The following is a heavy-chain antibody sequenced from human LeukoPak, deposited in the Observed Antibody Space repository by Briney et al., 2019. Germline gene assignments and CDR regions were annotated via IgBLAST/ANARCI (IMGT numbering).Heavy chain of an antibody. D-gene: IGHD2-2*01. CDR3: ARQRGIVVVPAAIIHNNWFDP. Sequence: PGGSLRLSCAAPGFTFSSYSMNWVRQAPGKGLEWVSSISSSSSYIYYADSVKGRFTISRDNAKNSLYLQMNSLRAEDTAVYYCARQRGIVVVPAAIIHNNWFDPWGQGTLVTVSS. CDR2: ISSSSSYI. J-gene: IGHJ5*02. V-gene: IGHV3-21*01. CDR1: GFTFSSYS.